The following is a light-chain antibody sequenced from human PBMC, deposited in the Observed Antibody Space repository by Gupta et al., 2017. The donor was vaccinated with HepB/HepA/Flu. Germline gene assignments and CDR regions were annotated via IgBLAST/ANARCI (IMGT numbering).Light chain of an antibody. CDR1: QSIRSY. CDR3: QQSYSTPCR. J-gene: IGKJ2*04. V-gene: IGKV1-39*01. CDR2: AAS. Sequence: IHMTHAPSSLSASVGDRVTITCRARQSIRSYLNLYQQKPLKAPKLLIYAASSLKSGVPSRFSGSGSGTDFTLTISIRHPEDFATYYCQQSYSTPCRFGQGTKLEIK.